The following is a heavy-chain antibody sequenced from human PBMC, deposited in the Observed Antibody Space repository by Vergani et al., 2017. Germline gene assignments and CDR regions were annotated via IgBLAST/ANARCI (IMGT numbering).Heavy chain of an antibody. CDR1: GDSIISRSYY. CDR2: IYNSGNG. Sequence: QMQLQESGPGLVKASETLSLTCTVSGDSIISRSYYWGWIRQPPGKGLEWIGSIYNSGNGYCSSSLKSRITLSADTSKNQFSLRLTSVTAADTAVYYWASGKYYSDSTSHFRGRYFDVWGRGTLVTVPS. D-gene: IGHD3-16*01. CDR3: ASGKYYSDSTSHFRGRYFDV. V-gene: IGHV4-39*01. J-gene: IGHJ2*01.